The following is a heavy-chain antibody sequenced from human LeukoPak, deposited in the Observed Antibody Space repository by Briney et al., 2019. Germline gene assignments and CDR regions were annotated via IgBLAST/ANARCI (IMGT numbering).Heavy chain of an antibody. V-gene: IGHV4-59*01. J-gene: IGHJ5*02. CDR2: IYYSGST. CDR1: GGSISSYY. D-gene: IGHD1-14*01. CDR3: ARVSAGSWFDP. Sequence: SETLSLTCTVSGGSISSYYWSWIRQPPGKGLEWIGYIYYSGSTNYNPSLKSRVTISVDTSKNQFSLKLSSVTAADTAVYYCARVSAGSWFDPWGQGTLVIVSS.